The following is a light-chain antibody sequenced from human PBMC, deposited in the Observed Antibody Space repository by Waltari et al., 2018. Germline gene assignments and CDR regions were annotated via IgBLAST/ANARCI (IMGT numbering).Light chain of an antibody. CDR1: SSNIESNY. Sequence: QSVLTHPPSASGTPGQRVTISSSGSSSNIESNYVYWYQQFPGTAPKVLMFRINQRPSGVSDRFSASKSGPAASLAISGLRSDDEADYYCGTWDDSLSRPVFGGGTKLTVL. CDR2: RIN. V-gene: IGLV1-47*01. J-gene: IGLJ3*02. CDR3: GTWDDSLSRPV.